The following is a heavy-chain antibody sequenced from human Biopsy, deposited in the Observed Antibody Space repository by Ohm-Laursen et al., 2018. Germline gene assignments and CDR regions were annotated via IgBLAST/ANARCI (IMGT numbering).Heavy chain of an antibody. J-gene: IGHJ6*02. CDR1: GDSVTKYY. D-gene: IGHD4-11*01. V-gene: IGHV4-59*02. CDR2: IYYSGMT. Sequence: SETLSLTCTVSGDSVTKYYWSWIRQPPGKGLEWIGHIYYSGMTNYNPSLQSRVPISVDTSRNQVSLTLSSVTAADTAVYYCARDSGILNYGNFKYYHYYGMDVWGQGTKVTVSS. CDR3: ARDSGILNYGNFKYYHYYGMDV.